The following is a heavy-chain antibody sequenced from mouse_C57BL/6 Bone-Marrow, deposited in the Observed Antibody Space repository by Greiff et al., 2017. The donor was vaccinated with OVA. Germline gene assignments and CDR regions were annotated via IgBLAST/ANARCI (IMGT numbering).Heavy chain of an antibody. Sequence: QVQLQQPGAELVKPGASVKLSCKASGYTFTSYWMQWVKQRPGQGLEWIGEIDPSDSYTNYNQKFKGKATLTVDTSSSTAYMQLSSLTSEDSAVYYCARPRSFRQRRLPPFAYWGQGTLVTVSA. D-gene: IGHD3-2*02. CDR3: ARPRSFRQRRLPPFAY. V-gene: IGHV1-50*01. J-gene: IGHJ3*01. CDR1: GYTFTSYW. CDR2: IDPSDSYT.